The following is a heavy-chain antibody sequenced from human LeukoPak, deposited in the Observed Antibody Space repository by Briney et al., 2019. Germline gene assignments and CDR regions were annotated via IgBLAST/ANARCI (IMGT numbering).Heavy chain of an antibody. D-gene: IGHD3-3*01. CDR3: ARGPSGMVTYFDY. J-gene: IGHJ4*02. CDR2: IIPIFGTA. CDR1: GGTFSSYA. Sequence: ASVKVSCKASGGTFSSYAISWVRQAPGQGLEWMGGIIPIFGTANYAQKFQGGVTITADKSTSTAYMELSSLRSEDTAVYYCARGPSGMVTYFDYWGQGTLVTVSS. V-gene: IGHV1-69*06.